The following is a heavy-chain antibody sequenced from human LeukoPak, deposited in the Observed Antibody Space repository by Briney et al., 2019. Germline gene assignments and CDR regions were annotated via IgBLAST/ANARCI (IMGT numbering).Heavy chain of an antibody. CDR2: INHSGST. J-gene: IGHJ5*02. CDR3: ARGPRWLTMVGNWFDP. CDR1: GGSFSGYY. V-gene: IGHV4-34*01. D-gene: IGHD3-10*01. Sequence: SETLSFTCAVYGGSFSGYYWSWIRQPPGKGLEWIGEINHSGSTNYNPSLKSRVTISVDTSKNQFSLKLSSVTAADTAVYYCARGPRWLTMVGNWFDPWGQGTLVTVSS.